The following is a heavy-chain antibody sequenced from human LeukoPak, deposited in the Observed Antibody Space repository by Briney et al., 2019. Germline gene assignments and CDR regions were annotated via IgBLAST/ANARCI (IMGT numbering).Heavy chain of an antibody. CDR1: GGSISSSSYY. CDR2: IYYSGNT. J-gene: IGHJ4*02. D-gene: IGHD3/OR15-3a*01. CDR3: ARQTGSGLFILP. Sequence: SETLSLTCTVSGGSISSSSYYWRWIRQPPGKGLEWIGSIYYSGNTYYNASLKSQVSISIDTSKNQFSLGLTSVTAADTAVYYCARQTGSGLFILPGGQGTLVTVSS. V-gene: IGHV4-39*01.